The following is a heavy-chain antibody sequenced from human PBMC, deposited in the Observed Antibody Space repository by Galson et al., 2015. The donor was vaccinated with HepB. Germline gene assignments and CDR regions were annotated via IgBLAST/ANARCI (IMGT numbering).Heavy chain of an antibody. CDR1: GYNLIELS. J-gene: IGHJ4*02. CDR3: ATYLGSTGFDH. V-gene: IGHV1-24*01. Sequence: SVKVSCKVSGYNLIELSIHWVRQAPGKGLEWMGNLVPENGDTLLAQKFEGRVRMTEDTSSDTTYMELSSLRSEDTGVYFCATYLGSTGFDHWGQGTLDTVSS. D-gene: IGHD3-9*01. CDR2: LVPENGDT.